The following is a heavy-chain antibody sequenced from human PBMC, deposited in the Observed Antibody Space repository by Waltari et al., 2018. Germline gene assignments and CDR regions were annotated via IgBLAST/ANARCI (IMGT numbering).Heavy chain of an antibody. D-gene: IGHD5-12*01. CDR3: ATCSGYSGYEAY. V-gene: IGHV4-39*01. CDR2: IYYSGST. CDR1: GGSISSSSYY. J-gene: IGHJ4*02. Sequence: QLQLQESGPGLVKPSETLSLTCTVSGGSISSSSYYWGWLRQPPGKGLEWIGSIYYSGSTYYNPSLKSRVTISVDTSKNQFSLKLSSVTAADTAVYYCATCSGYSGYEAYWGQGTLVTVSS.